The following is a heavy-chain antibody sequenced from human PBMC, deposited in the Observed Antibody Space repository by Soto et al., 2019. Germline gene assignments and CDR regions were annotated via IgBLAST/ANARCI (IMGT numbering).Heavy chain of an antibody. CDR1: GGTFSSYA. D-gene: IGHD2-21*01. J-gene: IGHJ6*02. CDR2: IIPIFGTA. CDR3: ARERVITYYYYGMDV. V-gene: IGHV1-69*13. Sequence: GASVKVSCKASGGTFSSYAISWVRQAPGQGLEWMGGIIPIFGTANYAQKFQGRVTITADESTSTAYMELSSLRSEDTAVYYCARERVITYYYYGMDVWGQGTTVTVSS.